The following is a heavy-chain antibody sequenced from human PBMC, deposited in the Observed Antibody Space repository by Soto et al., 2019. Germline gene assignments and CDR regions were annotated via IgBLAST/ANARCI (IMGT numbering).Heavy chain of an antibody. CDR2: ISSSSSYI. Sequence: EVQLVESGGGLVKPRGSLRLSCAASGFTFSSYSMNWVRQAPGKGLEWVSSISSSSSYIYYADSVKGRFTISRDNAKNSLYLQMNSLRAEDTAVYYCASRSAVIAAAGPLGMDVWGQGTTVTVSS. V-gene: IGHV3-21*01. D-gene: IGHD6-13*01. CDR3: ASRSAVIAAAGPLGMDV. CDR1: GFTFSSYS. J-gene: IGHJ6*02.